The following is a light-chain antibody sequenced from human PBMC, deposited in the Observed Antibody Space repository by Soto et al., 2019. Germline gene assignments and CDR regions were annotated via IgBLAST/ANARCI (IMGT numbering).Light chain of an antibody. Sequence: DIQMTQSPSSLSASVGDRVTITCRASQSISSYLNWYQQKPGKAPTLLIYAASSLQSGVQSRFSGSGSGTDFTLTISSLQPEDFATYYCQQSYSTPTFGGGTKVEIK. CDR3: QQSYSTPT. V-gene: IGKV1-39*01. J-gene: IGKJ4*01. CDR1: QSISSY. CDR2: AAS.